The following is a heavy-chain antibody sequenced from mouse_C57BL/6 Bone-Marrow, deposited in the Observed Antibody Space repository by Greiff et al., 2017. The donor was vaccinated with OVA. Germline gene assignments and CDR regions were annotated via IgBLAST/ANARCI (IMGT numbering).Heavy chain of an antibody. D-gene: IGHD1-1*01. V-gene: IGHV7-3*01. Sequence: EVKLQESGGGLVQPGGSLSLSCAASGFTFTDYYMSWVRQPPGQALEWLGFIRNKANGYTSEYSASVKGRFTISRDNSQSILYLQMNALRAEDSATYYSARYRLLRSYYARDYWGQGTSVTVSA. J-gene: IGHJ4*01. CDR2: IRNKANGYTS. CDR3: ARYRLLRSYYARDY. CDR1: GFTFTDYY.